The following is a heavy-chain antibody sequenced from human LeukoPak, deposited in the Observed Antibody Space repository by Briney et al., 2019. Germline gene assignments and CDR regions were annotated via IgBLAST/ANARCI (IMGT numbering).Heavy chain of an antibody. Sequence: SVKVSCTASGGTFSSYAISWVRQAPGQGLEWMGGIIPIFGTANYAQKFQGRVTITADESTSTAYMELSSLRSEDTAVYYCARDYDSSGYGSYFDYWGQGTLVTVSS. D-gene: IGHD3-22*01. J-gene: IGHJ4*02. CDR1: GGTFSSYA. V-gene: IGHV1-69*13. CDR2: IIPIFGTA. CDR3: ARDYDSSGYGSYFDY.